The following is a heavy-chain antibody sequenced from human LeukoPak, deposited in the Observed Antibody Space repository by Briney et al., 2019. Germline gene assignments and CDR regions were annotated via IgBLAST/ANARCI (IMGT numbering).Heavy chain of an antibody. CDR3: ATLEPYAGKEAFDI. CDR1: GYTFPGYY. CDR2: INPNSGGT. V-gene: IGHV1-2*06. J-gene: IGHJ3*02. Sequence: ASVKVSCKASGYTFPGYYMHWVRQAPGQGLEWMGRINPNSGGTNYAQKFQGRVTMTRDTSISTAYMELSRLRSDDTAVYYCATLEPYAGKEAFDIWGQGTMVTVSS. D-gene: IGHD5-24*01.